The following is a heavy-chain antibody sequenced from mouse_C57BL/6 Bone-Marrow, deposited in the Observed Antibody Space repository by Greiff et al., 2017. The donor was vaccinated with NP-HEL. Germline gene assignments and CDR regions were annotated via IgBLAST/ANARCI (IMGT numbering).Heavy chain of an antibody. CDR1: GYTFTSYW. D-gene: IGHD1-1*01. CDR2: IYPGNSDT. J-gene: IGHJ2*01. CDR3: TTITTVVAPG. Sequence: EVQLQQSGTVLARPGASVKMSCKTSGYTFTSYWMHWVKQRPGQGLEWIGAIYPGNSDTSYNQKFKGKAKLTAVTSASTAYMELSSLTYEDSAVYYCTTITTVVAPGWGQGTTLTVSS. V-gene: IGHV1-5*01.